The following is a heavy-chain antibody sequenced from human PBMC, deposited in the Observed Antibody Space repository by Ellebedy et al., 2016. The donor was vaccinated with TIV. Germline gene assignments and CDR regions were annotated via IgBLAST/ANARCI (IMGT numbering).Heavy chain of an antibody. CDR1: GGTFSSYA. Sequence: ASVKVSCKASGGTFSSYAISWVRQAPGQGLEWMGRIIPILGRPDYAQNFQGRVTIYADKSTGTPYLELSTLRSEDTAVYYCATDSRYSYGYRFNFWGQGTLVIVSS. CDR3: ATDSRYSYGYRFNF. V-gene: IGHV1-69*04. D-gene: IGHD5-18*01. CDR2: IIPILGRP. J-gene: IGHJ4*02.